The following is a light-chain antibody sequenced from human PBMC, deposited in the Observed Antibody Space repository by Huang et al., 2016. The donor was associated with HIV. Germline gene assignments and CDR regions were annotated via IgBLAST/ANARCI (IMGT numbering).Light chain of an antibody. CDR2: GAS. CDR1: QSFSSN. V-gene: IGKV3-15*01. CDR3: QQYNNWPPV. Sequence: EIVMTQSPATLSVSSGESATLSCRASQSFSSNLAWYQQKPGQAPRLLIYGASTRATGIPARFSGSGSGTEFTLTISSLQSEDFAVYYCQQYNNWPPVFGGGTKVEIK. J-gene: IGKJ4*01.